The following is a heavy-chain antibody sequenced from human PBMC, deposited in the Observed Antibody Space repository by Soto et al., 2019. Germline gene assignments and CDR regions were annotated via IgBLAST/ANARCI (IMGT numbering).Heavy chain of an antibody. J-gene: IGHJ6*02. V-gene: IGHV4-34*01. Sequence: QVQLQQWGAGLLKPSETLSLTCAVYGGSFSGYYWSWIRQPPGKGLEWIGEINHSGSTNYNPSLKSRVTISVDTSKDQFSLKLSSVTAADTAVYYCAREEAANYDGMDVWGQGTTVTVSS. D-gene: IGHD6-13*01. CDR3: AREEAANYDGMDV. CDR2: INHSGST. CDR1: GGSFSGYY.